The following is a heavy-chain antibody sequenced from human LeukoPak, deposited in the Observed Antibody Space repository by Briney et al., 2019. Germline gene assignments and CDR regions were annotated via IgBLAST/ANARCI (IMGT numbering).Heavy chain of an antibody. D-gene: IGHD3-16*02. Sequence: PGGSLRLSCSASGFTFSSYAMNWVRQAPGKGLEWVSSISSGSRDIYYADSLKGRFTISRDNAKNSLYLQMNSLSAEDTAVYYCAKDIVAPGLFFDYWGQGTLVTVSS. CDR2: ISSGSRDI. V-gene: IGHV3-21*04. CDR1: GFTFSSYA. J-gene: IGHJ4*02. CDR3: AKDIVAPGLFFDY.